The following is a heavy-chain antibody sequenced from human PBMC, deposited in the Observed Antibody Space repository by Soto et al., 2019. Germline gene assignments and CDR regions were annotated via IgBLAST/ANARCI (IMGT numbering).Heavy chain of an antibody. CDR2: IYYSGST. J-gene: IGHJ6*03. CDR3: ARKDSGYGDYMDV. D-gene: IGHD5-12*01. V-gene: IGHV4-31*03. CDR1: GGSISSCGYY. Sequence: QVQLQESGPGLVKPSQTLSLTCTVSGGSISSCGYYWSWIRQQPGQGVEWIGYIYYSGSTYYNPSLKSRVTMSVDTSENQFSLRMSSVTAADTAVYYCARKDSGYGDYMDVWGQGTTVTVSS.